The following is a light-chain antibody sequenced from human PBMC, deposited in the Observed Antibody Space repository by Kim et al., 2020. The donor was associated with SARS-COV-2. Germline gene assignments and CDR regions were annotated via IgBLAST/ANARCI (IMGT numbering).Light chain of an antibody. V-gene: IGKV3-20*01. CDR1: QSVSSNY. Sequence: EIVLTQSPGTLSFSPGERVTLSCRASQSVSSNYLAWYQQRPGQAPRLLIYGAFNRATGIPDRFSGSGSGTDFTLAISRLEPEDFAVYYCQQYGSSPRTFGQGTRLEIK. CDR3: QQYGSSPRT. J-gene: IGKJ5*01. CDR2: GAF.